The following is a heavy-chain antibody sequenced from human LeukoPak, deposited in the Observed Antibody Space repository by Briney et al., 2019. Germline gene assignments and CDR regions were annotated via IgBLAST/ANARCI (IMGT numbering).Heavy chain of an antibody. CDR2: IKSKTDGGTT. Sequence: PGGSLRLSCAASGFTFTNAWMSWVRQAPGKGLEWVGRIKSKTDGGTTDYAAPVKGRFTISRDDSKNTLYLQMNSLKTEDAAVYYCTTDSRYRYAYDHWGQGTLVTVSS. V-gene: IGHV3-15*01. J-gene: IGHJ5*02. CDR1: GFTFTNAW. D-gene: IGHD5-18*01. CDR3: TTDSRYRYAYDH.